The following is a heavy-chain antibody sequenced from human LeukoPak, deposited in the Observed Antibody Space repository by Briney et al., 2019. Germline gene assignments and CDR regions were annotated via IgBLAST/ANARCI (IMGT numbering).Heavy chain of an antibody. CDR2: ISYDAGYK. CDR1: GFTFSSYA. J-gene: IGHJ4*02. CDR3: AKDRAAGLRFLESVGY. D-gene: IGHD3-3*01. V-gene: IGHV3-30*09. Sequence: PGRSLRLSCEASGFTFSSYAMHWVRQAPGEGLEWVSIISYDAGYKYYADSVKGRFAISRDNAKNSLYLQMNSLRAEDTAVYYCAKDRAAGLRFLESVGYWGQGTLVTVSS.